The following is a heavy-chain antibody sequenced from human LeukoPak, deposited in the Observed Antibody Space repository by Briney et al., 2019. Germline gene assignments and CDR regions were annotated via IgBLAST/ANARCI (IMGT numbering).Heavy chain of an antibody. V-gene: IGHV3-66*01. D-gene: IGHD2-2*01. Sequence: GSLRLSCAATGFTVSSNYMSWVRQAPGKGLEWVSVIYSGGSTYYADSVKGRFTISRDNSKNTLYLQMNSLRAEDTAVCYCARGYCSSTSCSHIDYWGQGTLVTVSS. CDR1: GFTVSSNY. CDR2: IYSGGST. J-gene: IGHJ4*02. CDR3: ARGYCSSTSCSHIDY.